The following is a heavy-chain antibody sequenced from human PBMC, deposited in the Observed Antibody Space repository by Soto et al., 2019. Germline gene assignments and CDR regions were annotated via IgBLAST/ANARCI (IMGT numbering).Heavy chain of an antibody. J-gene: IGHJ6*02. CDR2: ISWDGGST. V-gene: IGHV3-43*01. D-gene: IGHD5-12*01. Sequence: GGSLRLSCAASGFTFDDYTMHWVRQAPGKGLEWVSLISWDGGSTYYADSVKGRFTISRDNSKNSLYLQMNSLRTEDTALYYCAKGRAAGRWLRFYYYYYGMDVWGQGTTVTVAS. CDR1: GFTFDDYT. CDR3: AKGRAAGRWLRFYYYYYGMDV.